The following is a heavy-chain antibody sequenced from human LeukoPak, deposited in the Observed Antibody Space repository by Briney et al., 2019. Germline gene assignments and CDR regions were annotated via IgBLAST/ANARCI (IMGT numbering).Heavy chain of an antibody. CDR2: ISYGGSNR. V-gene: IGHV3-30*18. CDR1: GFTFSSSD. Sequence: GGSLSLSCAASGFTFSSSDLHWVRQAPGKGLEWVAVISYGGSNRYYADSVKGRSTISRDNSKNTLYLQMNSLRTEDTAVYYCAKDLQGHYALDYWGQGTLVTVSS. CDR3: AKDLQGHYALDY. J-gene: IGHJ4*02. D-gene: IGHD2-2*01.